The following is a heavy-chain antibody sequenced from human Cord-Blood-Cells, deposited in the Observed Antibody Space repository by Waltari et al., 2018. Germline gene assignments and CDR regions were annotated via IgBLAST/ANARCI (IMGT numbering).Heavy chain of an antibody. CDR3: ATEISGYSGYDGDY. D-gene: IGHD5-12*01. Sequence: QVQLVQSGAEVKKPGASVKVSCKVPGDTLTEFSSHWVRQAPGKGLEWMGGFDPEDGETIYAQKFQGRVTMTEDTSTDTAYMELSSLRSEDTAVYYCATEISGYSGYDGDYWGQGTLVTVSS. J-gene: IGHJ4*02. V-gene: IGHV1-24*01. CDR1: GDTLTEFS. CDR2: FDPEDGET.